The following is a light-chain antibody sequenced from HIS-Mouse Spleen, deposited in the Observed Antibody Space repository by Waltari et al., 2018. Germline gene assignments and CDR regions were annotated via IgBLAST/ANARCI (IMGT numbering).Light chain of an antibody. Sequence: QSVLTQPPSASGTPGQRVPISCSGSSSNIGSTYLYWYQQLPGPAPKLLIYRNNQRPSGVPDRFSGSKSGTSASLAISGLRSEDEADYYCAAWDDSLSGPVFGGGTKLTVL. CDR2: RNN. CDR1: SSNIGSTY. CDR3: AAWDDSLSGPV. V-gene: IGLV1-47*01. J-gene: IGLJ3*02.